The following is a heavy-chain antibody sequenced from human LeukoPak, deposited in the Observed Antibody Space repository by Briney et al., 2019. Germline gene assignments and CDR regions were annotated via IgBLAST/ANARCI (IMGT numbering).Heavy chain of an antibody. CDR3: AKVPYSDYGSGRPPFMDV. J-gene: IGHJ6*02. CDR1: GFIFSNYA. D-gene: IGHD3-10*01. V-gene: IGHV3-23*01. Sequence: GGSLRLSCAASGFIFSNYAMSWVRLAPGKGLEWVSTIDYSGAYTYYADSVKGRFTISRDNSKNTLYMQMNSLRAEDTAIYYCAKVPYSDYGSGRPPFMDVWGQGTTVAVS. CDR2: IDYSGAYT.